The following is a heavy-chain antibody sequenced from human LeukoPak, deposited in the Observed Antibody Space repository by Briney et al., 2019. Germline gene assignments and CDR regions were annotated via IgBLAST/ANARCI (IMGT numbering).Heavy chain of an antibody. J-gene: IGHJ4*02. CDR1: GGTFSSYA. CDR2: IIPILGIA. V-gene: IGHV1-69*04. CDR3: ARDLYGDYEDY. Sequence: ASVKVSCKASGGTFSSYAISWVRQAPGQGLEWMGRIIPILGIANYAQKFQGRVTITADKSTSTAYMELCSLRSEDTAVYYCARDLYGDYEDYWGQGTLVTVSS. D-gene: IGHD4-17*01.